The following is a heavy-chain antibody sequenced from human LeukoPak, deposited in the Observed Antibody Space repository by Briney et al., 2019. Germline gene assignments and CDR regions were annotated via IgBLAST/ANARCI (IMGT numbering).Heavy chain of an antibody. CDR2: INPNSGGT. CDR3: ARDYSSSXXYXFDY. D-gene: IGHD6-13*01. J-gene: IGHJ4*02. V-gene: IGHV1-2*02. Sequence: ASVKVSCKASGYTFTGYYMHWVRQAPGQGLEWMGWINPNSGGTNYAQKFQGRVTMTRDTSIGTAYMELSRLRSDDTAVYYCARDYSSSXXYXFDYWGQGTLVTVS. CDR1: GYTFTGYY.